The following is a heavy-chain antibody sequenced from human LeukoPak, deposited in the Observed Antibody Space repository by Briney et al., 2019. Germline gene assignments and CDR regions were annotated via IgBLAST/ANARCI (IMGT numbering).Heavy chain of an antibody. CDR3: GRDRSGGYSVDY. J-gene: IGHJ4*02. CDR1: GYSISSGYY. CDR2: MYHSGST. D-gene: IGHD1-26*01. V-gene: IGHV4-38-2*02. Sequence: PSETLPLTCAVSGYSISSGYYWGWIRQPPGKGLEWIASMYHSGSTYYNPSLQSRVTLSADTSKNQFSLKMSSVTAADTAVYYCGRDRSGGYSVDYWGQGTLVTVS.